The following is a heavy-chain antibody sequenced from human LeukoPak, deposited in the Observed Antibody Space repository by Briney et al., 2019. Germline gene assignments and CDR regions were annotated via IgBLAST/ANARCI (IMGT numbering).Heavy chain of an antibody. CDR3: ARRQYGYDYVWGSYHNDAFDI. Sequence: PSETLSLTCTVSGGSISSSSYYWGWIRQPPGKGLEWIVSIYYSGSTYYNPSLKSRVTISVDTSKNQFSLKLSSVTAADTAVYYCARRQYGYDYVWGSYHNDAFDIWGQGTMVTVSS. V-gene: IGHV4-39*01. D-gene: IGHD3-16*02. CDR1: GGSISSSSYY. J-gene: IGHJ3*02. CDR2: IYYSGST.